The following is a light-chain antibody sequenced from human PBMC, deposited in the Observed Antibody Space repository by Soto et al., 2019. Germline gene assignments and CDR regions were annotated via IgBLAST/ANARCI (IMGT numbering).Light chain of an antibody. Sequence: DIQMTQSPSSLSASVGDRVTITCRASQSINTYLNWYQQKPGKAPKLLMYAASSLRSGVPSRFSGSGSGTDFTLTISSLQPEDFATYYCQQRYRTPRTFGQVTKVEIK. J-gene: IGKJ1*01. CDR3: QQRYRTPRT. V-gene: IGKV1-39*01. CDR1: QSINTY. CDR2: AAS.